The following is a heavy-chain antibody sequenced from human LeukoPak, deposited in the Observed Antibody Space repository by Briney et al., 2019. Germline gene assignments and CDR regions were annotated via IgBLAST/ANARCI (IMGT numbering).Heavy chain of an antibody. CDR2: ISWNSGSI. V-gene: IGHV3-9*01. D-gene: IGHD3-9*01. CDR1: GFTFDDYA. J-gene: IGHJ4*02. Sequence: AGGSLRLSCAASGFTFDDYAMHWVRQAPGKGLEWVSGISWNSGSIGYADSVKGRFTISRDNAKNSLYLQMNSLRAEDTALYYCAKGGSSGSYYDIFHWGQGTLVTVSS. CDR3: AKGGSSGSYYDIFH.